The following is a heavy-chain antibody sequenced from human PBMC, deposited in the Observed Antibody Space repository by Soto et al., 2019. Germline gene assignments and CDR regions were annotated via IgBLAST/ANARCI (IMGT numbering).Heavy chain of an antibody. V-gene: IGHV4-61*01. CDR1: GGSVSRGSYY. CDR3: AGHELGSYYEARLFDY. CDR2: IYYSGST. J-gene: IGHJ4*02. Sequence: SGTLSLTRTVSGGSVSRGSYYLGWVPQPPGKGLEWIGYIYYSGSTNYNPSLKSRVTISVDTSKNQFSLKLSSVTAADTAVYYCAGHELGSYYEARLFDYWGQGTLVTVSS. D-gene: IGHD1-26*01.